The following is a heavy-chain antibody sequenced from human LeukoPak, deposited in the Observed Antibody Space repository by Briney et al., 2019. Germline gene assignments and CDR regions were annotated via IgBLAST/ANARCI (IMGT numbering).Heavy chain of an antibody. D-gene: IGHD5/OR15-5a*01. V-gene: IGHV4-59*08. CDR1: GGSISSYY. Sequence: SETLSLTCTVSGGSISSYYWSWIRQPPGKGLEWIGYIYYGGSTNYNPSLKSRVTISVDTSENQFSLKLSSVTAADTAVYYCAKYVSTGWFDPWGQGTLVTVSS. CDR3: AKYVSTGWFDP. CDR2: IYYGGST. J-gene: IGHJ5*02.